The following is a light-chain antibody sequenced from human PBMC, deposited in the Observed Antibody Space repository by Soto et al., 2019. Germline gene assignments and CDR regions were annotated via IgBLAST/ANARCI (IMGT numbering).Light chain of an antibody. J-gene: IGKJ3*01. Sequence: EIVLTQSPGTLSLSTGERAILSCRASQSVSSSYFAWYKQKPGQAPRLLIYGASSRATGIPDRFSGSGSGTDFTLTISRLEPEDFAVYYCQQYVTSQITFG. V-gene: IGKV3-20*01. CDR2: GAS. CDR3: QQYVTSQIT. CDR1: QSVSSSY.